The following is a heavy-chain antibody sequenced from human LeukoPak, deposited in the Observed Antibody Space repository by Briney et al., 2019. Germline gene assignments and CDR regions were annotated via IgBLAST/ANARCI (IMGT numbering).Heavy chain of an antibody. CDR2: INPNSGGP. Sequence: APVKVSCKASGYTFTDYSIHWVRQAPGQGLEWMGGINPNSGGPKYAQKFQGRVTVTRDTSISTAYMELTRLTFDDTAVYYCAFGGYGDYCLDYWGQGTLVTVSS. D-gene: IGHD4-17*01. CDR3: AFGGYGDYCLDY. V-gene: IGHV1-2*02. J-gene: IGHJ4*02. CDR1: GYTFTDYS.